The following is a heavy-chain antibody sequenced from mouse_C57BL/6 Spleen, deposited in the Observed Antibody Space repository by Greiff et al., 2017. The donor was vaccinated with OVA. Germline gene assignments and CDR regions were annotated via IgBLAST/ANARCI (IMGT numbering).Heavy chain of an antibody. D-gene: IGHD2-5*01. CDR1: GFTFSSYA. CDR3: ARDSNLFAY. J-gene: IGHJ3*01. V-gene: IGHV5-4*01. Sequence: EVQGVESGGGLVKPGGSLKLSFAASGFTFSSYAMSWVRQTPEKRLEWVATISDGGSYTYYPDNVKGRFTISRDNAKNNLYLQMSHLKSEDTAMYYCARDSNLFAYWGQGTLVTVSA. CDR2: ISDGGSYT.